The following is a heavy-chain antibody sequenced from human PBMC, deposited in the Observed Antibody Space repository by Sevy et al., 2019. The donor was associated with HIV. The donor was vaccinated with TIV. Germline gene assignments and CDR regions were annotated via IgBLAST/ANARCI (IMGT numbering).Heavy chain of an antibody. D-gene: IGHD5-18*01. V-gene: IGHV3-73*01. CDR2: IRSKANSYAS. Sequence: GGSLRLSCAASGFTFSGSAMHWVRQASGKGLEWVGRIRSKANSYASAYDASVKGRFTISRDDSKNTAYLQMNSLKTEDTAVYYCTRHPDSWIQLWFDSWGQGTLVTVSS. CDR1: GFTFSGSA. J-gene: IGHJ5*01. CDR3: TRHPDSWIQLWFDS.